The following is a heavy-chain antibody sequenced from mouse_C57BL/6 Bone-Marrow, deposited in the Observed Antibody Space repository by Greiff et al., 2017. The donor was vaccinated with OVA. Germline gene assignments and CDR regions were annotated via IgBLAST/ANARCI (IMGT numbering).Heavy chain of an antibody. J-gene: IGHJ2*01. V-gene: IGHV1-52*01. CDR1: GYTFTSYW. Sequence: QVQLQQPGAELVRPGSSVTLSCTASGYTFTSYWMYRVKRRSIQGLESIGNIDPSDSETHYNLKFKDKATLTVAKSSSAAYVQLSSLTSEDSAVYYCARVGSFAYWGQGATLAGCS. D-gene: IGHD2-2*01. CDR3: ARVGSFAY. CDR2: IDPSDSET.